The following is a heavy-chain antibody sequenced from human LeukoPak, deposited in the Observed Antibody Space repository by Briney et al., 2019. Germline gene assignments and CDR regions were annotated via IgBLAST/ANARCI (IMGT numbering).Heavy chain of an antibody. V-gene: IGHV1-18*01. Sequence: ASVQVSCKASGYTFTTYGISWVRQAPGQGLEWMGWINAYNGNTNYAQKLQGGVTMTTDTSTSTAYMELRSLRSDDTAVYYCARPRGSSGRGDFDYWGQGTLVTVSS. D-gene: IGHD6-19*01. CDR2: INAYNGNT. CDR3: ARPRGSSGRGDFDY. J-gene: IGHJ4*02. CDR1: GYTFTTYG.